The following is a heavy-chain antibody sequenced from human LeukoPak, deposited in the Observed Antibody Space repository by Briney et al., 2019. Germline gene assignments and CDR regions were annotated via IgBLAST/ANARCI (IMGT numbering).Heavy chain of an antibody. D-gene: IGHD1-26*01. CDR1: GFNNVW. Sequence: PGGSLRLSCAASGFNNVWMSWVRQAPGKGLEWVGRIKSKTEDGTTDYAAPVKGRFTIPRDDSKSTLYLQMNGLKTEDTAVYYCTSEDQGGFDYWGQGTLVTVSS. CDR3: TSEDQGGFDY. CDR2: IKSKTEDGTT. J-gene: IGHJ4*02. V-gene: IGHV3-15*01.